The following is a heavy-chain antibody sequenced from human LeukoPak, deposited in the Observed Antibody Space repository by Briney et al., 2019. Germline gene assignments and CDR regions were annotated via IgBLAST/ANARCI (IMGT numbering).Heavy chain of an antibody. CDR1: GGTFSSYA. Sequence: SVKVSCKASGGTFSSYAISWVRQAPGQGLEWMGGIIPIFGTANYAQRFQGRVTITADKSTSTAYMELSSLRSEDTAVYYCASNHPGDYYYYMDVWGKGTTVTVSS. J-gene: IGHJ6*03. CDR2: IIPIFGTA. V-gene: IGHV1-69*06. CDR3: ASNHPGDYYYYMDV.